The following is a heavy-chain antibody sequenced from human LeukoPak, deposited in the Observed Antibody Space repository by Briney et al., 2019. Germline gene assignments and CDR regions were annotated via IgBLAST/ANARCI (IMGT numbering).Heavy chain of an antibody. J-gene: IGHJ4*02. CDR2: INHSGST. CDR3: ARGPGRVRNGWSETCFDY. V-gene: IGHV4-34*01. Sequence: SETLSLTCAVYGGSFSGYYWSWIRQPPGKGLEWIGEINHSGSTNYNPSLKSRVTISVDTSKNQFSLKLSSVTAADTAVYYCARGPGRVRNGWSETCFDYCGQGTLVTVSS. D-gene: IGHD6-19*01. CDR1: GGSFSGYY.